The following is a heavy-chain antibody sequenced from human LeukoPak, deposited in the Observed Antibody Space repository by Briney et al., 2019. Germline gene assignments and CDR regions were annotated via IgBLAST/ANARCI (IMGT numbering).Heavy chain of an antibody. CDR3: ARDTGWDFISSVDY. V-gene: IGHV1-46*03. CDR1: GYTFPSYY. J-gene: IGHJ4*02. CDR2: INPSAGNT. Sequence: ASVKVSCKTSGYTFPSYYIHWVRQAPGQGLEWMARINPSAGNTNYAPKFQGRVTLTRDTSTATVYMELSSSNSKDTAVYYCARDTGWDFISSVDYWGQGTLVTVSS. D-gene: IGHD3-22*01.